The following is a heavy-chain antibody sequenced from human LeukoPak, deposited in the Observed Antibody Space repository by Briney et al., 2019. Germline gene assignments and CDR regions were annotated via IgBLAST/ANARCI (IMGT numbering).Heavy chain of an antibody. CDR1: GFTFSSYW. CDR2: IKQDGSEK. Sequence: GGSLRLSCAASGFTFSSYWMSWVRQAPGKGLEWVANIKQDGSEKYYVDSVKGRFTISRDYAKNSLYLQMNSLRAEDTAVYYCARVSLGWARGVIIGSYYYYMDVWGKGTTVTISS. D-gene: IGHD3-10*01. J-gene: IGHJ6*03. CDR3: ARVSLGWARGVIIGSYYYYMDV. V-gene: IGHV3-7*01.